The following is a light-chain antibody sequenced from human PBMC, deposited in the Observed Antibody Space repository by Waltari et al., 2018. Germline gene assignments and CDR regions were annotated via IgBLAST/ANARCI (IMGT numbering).Light chain of an antibody. CDR2: EVS. J-gene: IGLJ3*02. CDR3: SSYTTTSSWV. Sequence: QSALTQPASVSGSPGQSITIPCTASLGDICSYTFVSWYQQEPGRAPKPIVYEVSQRPSGVSNRFSGSKSGNTASRTISGLQAEDEADYYCSSYTTTSSWVFGGGTKLTVL. V-gene: IGLV2-14*01. CDR1: LGDICSYTF.